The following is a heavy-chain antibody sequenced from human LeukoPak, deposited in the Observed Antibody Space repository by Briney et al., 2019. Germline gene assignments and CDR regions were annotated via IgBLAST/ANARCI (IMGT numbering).Heavy chain of an antibody. CDR1: GFTFSSYD. CDR3: ARYSRDSSSWYAFDY. J-gene: IGHJ4*02. CDR2: IGTAGDT. D-gene: IGHD6-13*01. Sequence: GGSLRLSCAASGFTFSSYDMHWVRQATGKGLEGVSAIGTAGDTYYPGSVKGRFTISRENAKNSLYLQMNSLRAGDTAVYYCARYSRDSSSWYAFDYWGQGTLVTVSS. V-gene: IGHV3-13*01.